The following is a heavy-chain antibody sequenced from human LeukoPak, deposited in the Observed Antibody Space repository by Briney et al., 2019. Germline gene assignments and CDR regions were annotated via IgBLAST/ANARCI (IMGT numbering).Heavy chain of an antibody. CDR2: IKEGGSEK. D-gene: IGHD3-22*01. CDR3: VRDSDRRSDY. V-gene: IGHV3-7*05. Sequence: PGGSLRLSCAASGFILSSHWMSWVRQAPGKGLEWVASIKEGGSEKYYVDLVKVRFTIPRESAKNPLYLQMNSLRAEDTAVYYCVRDSDRRSDYWGQGTLVTVSS. CDR1: GFILSSHW. J-gene: IGHJ4*02.